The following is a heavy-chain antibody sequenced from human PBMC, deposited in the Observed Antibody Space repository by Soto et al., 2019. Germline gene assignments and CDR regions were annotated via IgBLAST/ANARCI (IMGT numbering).Heavy chain of an antibody. CDR2: ISYDGTDK. D-gene: IGHD5-18*01. J-gene: IGHJ6*02. CDR1: GFTFSSYG. V-gene: IGHV3-30*18. CDR3: VKERYAQLWLEDYGMDV. Sequence: GSLRLSCAASGFTFSSYGIHWVRQAPGKGLEWVALISYDGTDKYYADSVKGRFTISRDNSKNTLYLQMSSLGPEDTAVYYCVKERYAQLWLEDYGMDVWGQGTTVTVSS.